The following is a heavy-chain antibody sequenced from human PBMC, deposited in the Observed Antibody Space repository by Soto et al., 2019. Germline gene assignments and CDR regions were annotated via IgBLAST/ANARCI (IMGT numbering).Heavy chain of an antibody. Sequence: SETLSLTCTVSGGSVSSSSWSWIRQPPGKGLEWIGYIYSDGGTNYNPSLKSRVTISLDTSIDQFSLKLSSLTAADTAVYYCARSVAARPYYFYYMDVWGKGTTVTVS. CDR1: GGSVSSSS. CDR2: IYSDGGT. D-gene: IGHD6-6*01. J-gene: IGHJ6*03. V-gene: IGHV4-4*08. CDR3: ARSVAARPYYFYYMDV.